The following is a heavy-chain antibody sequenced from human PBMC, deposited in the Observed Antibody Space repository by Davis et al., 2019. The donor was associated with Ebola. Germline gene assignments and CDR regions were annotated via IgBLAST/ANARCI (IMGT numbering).Heavy chain of an antibody. D-gene: IGHD6-13*01. CDR2: IYSGGST. CDR1: GFTVSSNY. Sequence: GESLKISCAASGFTVSSNYMSWVRQAPGKGLEWVSVIYSGGSTYYADSVKGRFTISRDNSKNTLYLQMNSLRAEDTAVYYCAREGYRAAVGYWGQGTLVTVSS. J-gene: IGHJ4*02. V-gene: IGHV3-53*01. CDR3: AREGYRAAVGY.